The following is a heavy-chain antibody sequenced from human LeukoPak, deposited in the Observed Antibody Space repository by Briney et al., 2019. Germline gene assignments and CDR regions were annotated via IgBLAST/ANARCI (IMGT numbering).Heavy chain of an antibody. D-gene: IGHD3-22*01. CDR3: ARAVVVTRGAFDI. CDR1: GYTFTGYY. CDR2: INPNSGGT. Sequence: ASVKVSCKASGYTFTGYYMHWVRQAPGQGLEWMGWINPNSGGTNYAQKFQGRVTMTRGTSISTAYMELSRLRSDDTAVYYCARAVVVTRGAFDIWGQGTMVTVSS. J-gene: IGHJ3*02. V-gene: IGHV1-2*02.